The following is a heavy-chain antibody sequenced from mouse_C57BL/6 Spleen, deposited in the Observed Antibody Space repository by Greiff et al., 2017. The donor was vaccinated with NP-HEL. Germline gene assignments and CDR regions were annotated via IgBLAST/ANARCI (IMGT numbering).Heavy chain of an antibody. CDR3: ARSIYYGSSPWYFDV. D-gene: IGHD1-1*01. J-gene: IGHJ1*03. V-gene: IGHV1-82*01. CDR1: GYAFSSSW. Sequence: LQESGPELVKPGASVKISCKASGYAFSSSWMNWVKQRPGQGLEWIGRIYPGDGDTNYNGKFKGKATLTADKSSSTAYMQLSSLTSEDSAVYFCARSIYYGSSPWYFDVWGTGTTVTVSS. CDR2: IYPGDGDT.